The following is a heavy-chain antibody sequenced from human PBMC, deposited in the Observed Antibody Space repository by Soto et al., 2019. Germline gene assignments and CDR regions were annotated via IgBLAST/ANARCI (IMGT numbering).Heavy chain of an antibody. D-gene: IGHD2-21*01. Sequence: VQLVQSGAEVKKSGESLRISCKNSGYNFNNYWIGWVRQMPGKGLEWMGVIYPGDSDTKYSQSFQGQVSISVDKSISTAYLQWASLKASDTANYYCARRKEGKIATSDYWFQGTLVPVSS. CDR2: IYPGDSDT. CDR1: GYNFNNYW. V-gene: IGHV5-51*01. CDR3: ARRKEGKIATSDY. J-gene: IGHJ4*02.